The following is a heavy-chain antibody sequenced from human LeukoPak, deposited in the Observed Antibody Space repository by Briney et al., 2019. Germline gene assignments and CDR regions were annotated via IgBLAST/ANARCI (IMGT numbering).Heavy chain of an antibody. D-gene: IGHD2-2*01. V-gene: IGHV4-30-4*01. CDR2: ICYSGNT. Sequence: SQTLSLTCTVSGGSISSGDYYWSWIRQPPGKGLEWIGYICYSGNTYYNPSLKSRVTISIDTSKNQFSLNLSSVTAADTAVYYCARVVGRTTYQLLTYYFDYWGQGTLVTVSS. CDR1: GGSISSGDYY. J-gene: IGHJ4*02. CDR3: ARVVGRTTYQLLTYYFDY.